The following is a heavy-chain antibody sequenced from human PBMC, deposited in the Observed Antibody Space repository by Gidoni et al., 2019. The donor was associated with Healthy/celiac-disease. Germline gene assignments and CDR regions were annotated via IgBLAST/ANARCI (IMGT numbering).Heavy chain of an antibody. CDR3: ASDAEEAGEGYYYYYGMDV. Sequence: VQQVQSGDEVKKPGSSVKVSCKASGGTFSSYSISWVRQAPGQGLEWLGRMIPILGIANYAQKFQGRVTITADKSTSTAYMELSSLRSEDTAVYYCASDAEEAGEGYYYYYGMDVWGQGTTVTVSS. V-gene: IGHV1-69*09. CDR1: GGTFSSYS. D-gene: IGHD6-19*01. J-gene: IGHJ6*02. CDR2: MIPILGIA.